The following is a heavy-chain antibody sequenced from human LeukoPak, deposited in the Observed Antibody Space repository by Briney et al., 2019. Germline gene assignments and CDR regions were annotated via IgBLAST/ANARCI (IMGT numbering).Heavy chain of an antibody. Sequence: PGGSLRLSCAASGFTFSSYAMHWVRQAPGKGLEWVAVISYDGSNKYYADSVKGRFTISRDNSKNTLYLQMNSLRAEDTAVYYCARDPNLLYDILTEPDYWGQGTLVTVSS. CDR3: ARDPNLLYDILTEPDY. CDR1: GFTFSSYA. CDR2: ISYDGSNK. D-gene: IGHD3-9*01. J-gene: IGHJ4*02. V-gene: IGHV3-30-3*01.